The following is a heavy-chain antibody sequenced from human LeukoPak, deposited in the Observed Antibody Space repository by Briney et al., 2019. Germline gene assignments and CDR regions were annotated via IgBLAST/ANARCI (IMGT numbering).Heavy chain of an antibody. V-gene: IGHV4-30-4*01. Sequence: SQTLSLTCTVSGGSISSGDYYWSWIRQPPGKGLEWIGYIYYSGSTYYNPSLKSRVTISVDTSKNQFSLKLSSVTAADTAVYYCARDPHGYCSVGSCYSYWYFDLWGRGTLVTVSS. J-gene: IGHJ2*01. CDR2: IYYSGST. CDR3: ARDPHGYCSVGSCYSYWYFDL. CDR1: GGSISSGDYY. D-gene: IGHD2-15*01.